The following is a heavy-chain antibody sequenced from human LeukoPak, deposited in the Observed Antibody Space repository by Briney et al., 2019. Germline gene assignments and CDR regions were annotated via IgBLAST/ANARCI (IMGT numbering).Heavy chain of an antibody. J-gene: IGHJ4*02. D-gene: IGHD5-24*01. Sequence: GASVKVSCKASGYTFSSYAMQWVRQAPGQGLEWMGWINAGNGNTKYSQKFQGRVTITRDTSASTAYMELRSLRSDDTAVYYCARVGWLGRHAIFDYWGQGTLVTVSS. V-gene: IGHV1-3*01. CDR1: GYTFSSYA. CDR3: ARVGWLGRHAIFDY. CDR2: INAGNGNT.